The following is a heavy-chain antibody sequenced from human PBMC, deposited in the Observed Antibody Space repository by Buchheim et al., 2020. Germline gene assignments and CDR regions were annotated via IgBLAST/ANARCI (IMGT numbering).Heavy chain of an antibody. V-gene: IGHV3-48*04. CDR1: GFSFSTYS. CDR3: ARAPTPYSSSWYDYYYGMDV. D-gene: IGHD6-13*01. J-gene: IGHJ6*02. CDR2: ISDTSSTI. Sequence: EVELVESGGGLVQPGGSLRLSCAVSGFSFSTYSMDWVRQAPGKGLEWLAYISDTSSTIYYGDSVKGRFTASRDNAKNALYLQMNSLRVEDTAVYYCARAPTPYSSSWYDYYYGMDVWGQGTT.